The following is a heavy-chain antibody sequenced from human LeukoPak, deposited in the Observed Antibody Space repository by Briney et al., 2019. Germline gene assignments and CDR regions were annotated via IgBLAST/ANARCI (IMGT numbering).Heavy chain of an antibody. CDR3: AKVGSSGWYYSDY. J-gene: IGHJ4*02. CDR1: GFTFSSYA. Sequence: PGGSLRLSCAASGFTFSSYAMSWVRQAPGKGLEWVSAISGSGGSTYYADSVKGRFTISRDNSKNTLYLQMNSPRAEDTAVYYCAKVGSSGWYYSDYWGQGTLVTVSS. CDR2: ISGSGGST. D-gene: IGHD6-19*01. V-gene: IGHV3-23*01.